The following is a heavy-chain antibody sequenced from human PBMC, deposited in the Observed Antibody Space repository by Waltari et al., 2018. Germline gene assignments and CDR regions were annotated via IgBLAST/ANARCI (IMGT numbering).Heavy chain of an antibody. CDR1: GFIFSDYW. CDR2: DGPDERGP. CDR3: ARDTPGDGIDY. V-gene: IGHV3-74*03. J-gene: IGHJ4*02. D-gene: IGHD7-27*01. Sequence: EVQLVESGGGSVQPGGSLRLSCTASGFIFSDYWMHWVRQVPGKGLLWVSHDGPDERGPTYADSVKGRFTISRDNVKNTVYLQMDSLRVEDTAIYYCARDTPGDGIDYWGQGTLVTVSS.